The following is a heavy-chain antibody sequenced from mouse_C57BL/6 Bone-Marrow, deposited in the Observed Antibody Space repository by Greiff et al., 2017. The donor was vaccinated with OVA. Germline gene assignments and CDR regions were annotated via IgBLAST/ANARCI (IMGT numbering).Heavy chain of an antibody. CDR2: INSDGGST. J-gene: IGHJ4*01. CDR3: ARRIYYGPQDYAMDY. CDR1: EYEFPSHD. Sequence: EVMLVESGGGLVQPGESLKLSCESNEYEFPSHDMSWVRKTPEKRLELVAAINSDGGSTYYPDTMERRFIISRDNTKKTLYLQMSSLRSEDTALYYCARRIYYGPQDYAMDYWGQGTSVTVSS. V-gene: IGHV5-2*03. D-gene: IGHD2-1*01.